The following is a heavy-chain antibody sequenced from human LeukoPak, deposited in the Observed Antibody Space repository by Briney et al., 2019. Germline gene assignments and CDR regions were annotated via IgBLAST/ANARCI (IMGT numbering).Heavy chain of an antibody. V-gene: IGHV3-23*01. Sequence: GGSLRLSCAASGFTFSSYAMSWVRQAPGKGLEWVSAISGSGGSTYYADSVKGRFTISRDNSKNTLYLQMNSLRAEDTAVYYCARVYYGSGSLHYYYYYMDVWGKGTTVTISS. CDR2: ISGSGGST. CDR1: GFTFSSYA. D-gene: IGHD3-10*01. J-gene: IGHJ6*03. CDR3: ARVYYGSGSLHYYYYYMDV.